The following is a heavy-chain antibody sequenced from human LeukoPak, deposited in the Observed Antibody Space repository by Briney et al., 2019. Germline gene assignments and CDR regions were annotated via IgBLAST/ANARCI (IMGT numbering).Heavy chain of an antibody. V-gene: IGHV3-23*01. CDR1: GFTFSSYA. J-gene: IGHJ4*02. Sequence: GGSLRLSCAASGFTFSSYAMSWVRQAPGKGLEWVSAISGSGGSTYYADSVKGRFTISRDNSKNTLYLQMNSLRAEDTAVYYCAKDPTIWLRGGADYWGQGTLVTVSS. CDR3: AKDPTIWLRGGADY. D-gene: IGHD3-9*01. CDR2: ISGSGGST.